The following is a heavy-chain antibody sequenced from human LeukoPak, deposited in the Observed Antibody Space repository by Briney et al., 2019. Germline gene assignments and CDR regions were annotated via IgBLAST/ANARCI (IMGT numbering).Heavy chain of an antibody. V-gene: IGHV3-9*01. CDR3: AKGYLTITMIKGDYFDY. D-gene: IGHD3-22*01. Sequence: GGSLRLSCAASGFTFDDYAMHWVRQAPGKGLEWVSGISWNSGSIGYADSVKGRFTISRDNAKDSLYLQMNSLRAEDTALYYCAKGYLTITMIKGDYFDYWGQGTLVTVSS. CDR2: ISWNSGSI. J-gene: IGHJ4*02. CDR1: GFTFDDYA.